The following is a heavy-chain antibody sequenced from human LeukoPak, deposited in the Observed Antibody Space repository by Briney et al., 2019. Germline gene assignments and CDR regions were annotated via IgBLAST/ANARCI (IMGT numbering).Heavy chain of an antibody. V-gene: IGHV1-69*05. J-gene: IGHJ4*02. CDR1: GGTFSSYA. CDR3: ARADYDSSGAAHK. D-gene: IGHD3-22*01. Sequence: ASVKVSCKASGGTFSSYAISWVRQAPGQGLEWMGGIIPIFGTANYAQKLQGRVTMTTDTSTSTAYMELRSLRSDDTAVYYCARADYDSSGAAHKWGQGTLVTVSS. CDR2: IIPIFGTA.